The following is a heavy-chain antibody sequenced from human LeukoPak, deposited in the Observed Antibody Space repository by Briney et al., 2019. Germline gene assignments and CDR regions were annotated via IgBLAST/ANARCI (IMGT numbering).Heavy chain of an antibody. D-gene: IGHD1-1*01. J-gene: IGHJ4*02. V-gene: IGHV3-21*01. CDR1: GFTFSGYS. Sequence: GGSLRLSCAASGFTFSGYSMNWVRQAPGKGLEWVSSISSGSSYMYYPDLVKGRFTISRDNPKNSLYLQMNSLRAEDTAVYYCARGTGRFDYWGQGTLVTVSS. CDR3: ARGTGRFDY. CDR2: ISSGSSYM.